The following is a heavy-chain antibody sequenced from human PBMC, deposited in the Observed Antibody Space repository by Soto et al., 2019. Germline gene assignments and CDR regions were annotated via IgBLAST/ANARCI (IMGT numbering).Heavy chain of an antibody. V-gene: IGHV4-59*01. D-gene: IGHD3-10*01. CDR2: IYYSGST. CDR1: GGSISSYY. CDR3: ARVWGGAFDI. J-gene: IGHJ3*02. Sequence: QVQLQESGPGLVKPSETLSLTCTVSGGSISSYYWSWIRQPPGKGLEWIGYIYYSGSTNYNPSLKSRVTISVDTSKNQFSLQVSSVTAADTAVYYCARVWGGAFDIWGQGTMVTVSS.